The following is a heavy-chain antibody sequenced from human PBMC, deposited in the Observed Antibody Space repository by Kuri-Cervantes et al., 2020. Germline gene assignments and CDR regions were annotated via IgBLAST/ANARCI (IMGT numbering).Heavy chain of an antibody. J-gene: IGHJ4*02. D-gene: IGHD3-22*01. CDR3: ASLYYDSSGYPLFDY. V-gene: IGHV1-18*04. Sequence: ASVKVSCKASGYTFTGYYIHWVRQAPGQGLEWMGWISAYNGDTNYAQKLQGRVTMTTDTSTSTAYMELRSLRSDDTAVYYCASLYYDSSGYPLFDYWGQGTLVTVSS. CDR2: ISAYNGDT. CDR1: GYTFTGYY.